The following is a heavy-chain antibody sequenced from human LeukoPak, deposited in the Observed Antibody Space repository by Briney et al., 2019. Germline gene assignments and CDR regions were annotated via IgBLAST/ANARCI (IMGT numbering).Heavy chain of an antibody. D-gene: IGHD2-2*01. V-gene: IGHV4-59*08. CDR3: ASTICISTSCYPGVVDY. CDR2: IYYSGYS. J-gene: IGHJ4*02. CDR1: GGSITSY. Sequence: PAETLSLTCTVSGGSITSYWAWLRQPPGKGLEWIGYIYYSGYSNYNPSLKSRVSMSVDTSKNQFSLKLSSVTAADTAVYYCASTICISTSCYPGVVDYWGQGTLVTVSS.